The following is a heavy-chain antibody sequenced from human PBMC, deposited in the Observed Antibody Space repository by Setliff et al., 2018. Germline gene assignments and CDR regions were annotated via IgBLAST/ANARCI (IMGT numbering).Heavy chain of an antibody. D-gene: IGHD1-1*01. J-gene: IGHJ6*02. Sequence: SETLSLTCSVSGGSISSRSYYWGWIRQPPGKGLEWLGSIYYSGRTFYNPSLNSRVTISVDPSMTTAYMELSSLASDDTALYYCARARHVIPRTDNFRLHYYYYGLDVWGQGTTVTVSS. CDR1: GGSISSRSYY. CDR2: IYYSGRT. V-gene: IGHV4-39*02. CDR3: ARARHVIPRTDNFRLHYYYYGLDV.